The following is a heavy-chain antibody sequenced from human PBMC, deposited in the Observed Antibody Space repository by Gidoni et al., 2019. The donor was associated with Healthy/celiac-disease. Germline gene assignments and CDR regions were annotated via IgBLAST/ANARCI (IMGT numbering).Heavy chain of an antibody. V-gene: IGHV1-69*06. D-gene: IGHD6-19*01. J-gene: IGHJ5*02. CDR1: GGTFSSYA. Sequence: QVQLVQSGAEVKKPGSSVKVSCKASGGTFSSYAISWVRQAPGQGLEWMGGIIPIFGTANYAQKFQGRVTITADKSTSTAYMELSSLRSEDTAVYYCARAHPPIPRIAVAGTVNWFDPWGQGTLVTVSS. CDR2: IIPIFGTA. CDR3: ARAHPPIPRIAVAGTVNWFDP.